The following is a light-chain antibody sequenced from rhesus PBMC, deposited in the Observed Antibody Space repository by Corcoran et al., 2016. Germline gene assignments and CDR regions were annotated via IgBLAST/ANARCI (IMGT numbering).Light chain of an antibody. V-gene: IGKV1-22*01. CDR2: KAS. CDR1: QGVSKW. J-gene: IGKJ1*01. Sequence: DIQMTQSPSSLSASVGDTVTITCRASQGVSKWLAWYQQKPGTAPNLLIYKASRLRTGVPSRFSGRGSGTDFTLTIRSLQSEDFATYYCQQHSSRPWTFGQGTKVEIK. CDR3: QQHSSRPWT.